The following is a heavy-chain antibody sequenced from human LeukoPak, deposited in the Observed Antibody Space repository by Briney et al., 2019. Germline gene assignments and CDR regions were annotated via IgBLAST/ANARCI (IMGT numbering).Heavy chain of an antibody. D-gene: IGHD2-2*01. CDR3: ARNMPTEGWFDS. J-gene: IGHJ5*01. CDR2: IYNSVST. CDR1: DYSITSGDY. V-gene: IGHV4-38-2*01. Sequence: SETLSLTCVVSDYSITSGDYWAWIRQPPGKGLEWIGSIYNSVSTSYNPSLKSRVTMSVDPSKNQFSLNLRSVTAADTAVYFCARNMPTEGWFDSWGRGTLVTVSS.